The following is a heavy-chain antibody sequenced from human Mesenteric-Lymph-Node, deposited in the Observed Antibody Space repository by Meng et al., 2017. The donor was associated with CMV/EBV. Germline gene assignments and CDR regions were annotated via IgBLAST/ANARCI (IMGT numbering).Heavy chain of an antibody. J-gene: IGHJ4*02. CDR2: IHPGDSDI. CDR1: GYSFTSYW. CDR3: ATYRLGWGGYFDY. D-gene: IGHD2-21*01. V-gene: IGHV5-51*01. Sequence: GGSLRLSCKGSGYSFTSYWIAWVRQMPGKGLEWMGIIHPGDSDIRYSPSFQGQVTISADRSTNTAYLQWSRLRASDTAIYYCATYRLGWGGYFDYWGQGTLVTVSS.